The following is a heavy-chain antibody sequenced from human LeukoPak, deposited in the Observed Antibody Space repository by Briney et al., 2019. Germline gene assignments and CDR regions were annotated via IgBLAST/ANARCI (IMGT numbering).Heavy chain of an antibody. J-gene: IGHJ4*02. Sequence: GGSLRLSCAASGFTFSSYAMSWVRQAPGKGLEWVSTISGNAGSTYYADSVKGRFTISRDDSKNTLCLQMITLRAEDTAVYHCAKARGYCSGASCYSDFDSWGQGTLVTVSS. V-gene: IGHV3-23*01. D-gene: IGHD2-15*01. CDR1: GFTFSSYA. CDR2: ISGNAGST. CDR3: AKARGYCSGASCYSDFDS.